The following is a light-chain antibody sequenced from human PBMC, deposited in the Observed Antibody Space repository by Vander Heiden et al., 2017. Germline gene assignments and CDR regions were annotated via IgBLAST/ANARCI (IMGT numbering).Light chain of an antibody. CDR2: QDS. CDR3: QAWDSSTVV. J-gene: IGLJ2*01. Sequence: SYELHQPPSVSVSPGQTAIISCSGDKFGDKFACWYQQKPGQSPVLVIYQDSNRPSGIPERFSGSNSVSTATLTISGTQAMDEADYYCQAWDSSTVVFGGGTKLTVL. CDR1: KFGDKF. V-gene: IGLV3-1*01.